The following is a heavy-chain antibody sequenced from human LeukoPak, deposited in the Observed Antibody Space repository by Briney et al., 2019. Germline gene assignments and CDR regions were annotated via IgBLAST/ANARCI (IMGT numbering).Heavy chain of an antibody. D-gene: IGHD3-3*01. J-gene: IGHJ4*02. CDR3: AKDFWSGYYPDY. V-gene: IGHV3-23*01. Sequence: GGSLRLSCAASGFIFSSYAMSWVRQAPGKGLEWVSGSGSGGGTHYADSVKGRFTISRDNSKNTLYLQMNSLRAEDTAVYYCAKDFWSGYYPDYWGQGTLVTVSS. CDR2: SGSGGGT. CDR1: GFIFSSYA.